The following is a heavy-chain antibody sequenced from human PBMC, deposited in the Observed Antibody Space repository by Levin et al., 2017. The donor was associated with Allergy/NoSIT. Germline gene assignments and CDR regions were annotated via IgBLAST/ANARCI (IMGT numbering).Heavy chain of an antibody. J-gene: IGHJ4*02. CDR2: ISDSGGST. V-gene: IGHV3-23*01. D-gene: IGHD6-19*01. Sequence: GESLKISCAASGFTFRSNAMSWVRQAPGKGLEWVSAISDSGGSTYYADSVKGRFTISRDNSKSTLYLQMNSLRAEDTAVYYCAKDQPRSGWAFDYWGQGTLVTVSS. CDR1: GFTFRSNA. CDR3: AKDQPRSGWAFDY.